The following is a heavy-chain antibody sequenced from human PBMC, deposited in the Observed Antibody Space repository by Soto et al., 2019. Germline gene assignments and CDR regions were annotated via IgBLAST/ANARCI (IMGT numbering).Heavy chain of an antibody. Sequence: GSLRLSCAASGFTFSSYDMHLVRQATGKGLEWVSAIGTAGDTYYPGSVKGRLTISRENAKNSLYLQMNSLRAGDTAVYYCGRDAGRISGFGCMDVWGQGTTVTVAS. CDR1: GFTFSSYD. CDR3: GRDAGRISGFGCMDV. V-gene: IGHV3-13*01. J-gene: IGHJ6*02. D-gene: IGHD3-10*01. CDR2: IGTAGDT.